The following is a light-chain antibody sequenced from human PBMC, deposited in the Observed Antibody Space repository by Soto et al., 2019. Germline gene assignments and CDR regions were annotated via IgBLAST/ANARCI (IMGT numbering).Light chain of an antibody. V-gene: IGLV2-14*03. Sequence: QSALTQPASVSGSPEQSITISCTGTSSDVGHYNYVSWYQQHPGKAPKLMIYDDSQRPSGVSDRFSGSKSGNTASLTISGLQAEDEADYYCTSYTTSSTLVFGGGTKLTVL. CDR2: DDS. J-gene: IGLJ2*01. CDR1: SSDVGHYNY. CDR3: TSYTTSSTLV.